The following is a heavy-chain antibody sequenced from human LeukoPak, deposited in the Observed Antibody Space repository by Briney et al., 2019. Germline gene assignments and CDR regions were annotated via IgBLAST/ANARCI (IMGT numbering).Heavy chain of an antibody. J-gene: IGHJ4*02. CDR2: IYRGGST. D-gene: IGHD5-24*01. CDR3: ARGDGYNFFFN. V-gene: IGHV3-66*01. CDR1: GFTVSDNY. Sequence: GGSLRLSCAASGFTVSDNYMSWVRQAPGKGLEWVSVIYRGGSTYYADSVKGRFTISRDDSKNTLYLQMNSLRAEDTAVYYCARGDGYNFFFNWGQGTLVTVSS.